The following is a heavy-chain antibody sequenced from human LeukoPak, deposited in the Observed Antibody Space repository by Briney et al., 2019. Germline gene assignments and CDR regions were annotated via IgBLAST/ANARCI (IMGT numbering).Heavy chain of an antibody. CDR1: GGSISSSSYY. Sequence: PSETLSLTCTVSGGSISSSSYYWGWIRQPPGKGLEWIGSIYYSGSTYYNPSLKSRVTISVDTSKNQFSLKLSSVTAADTAVYYCARPPRKGYSSSWYYWGQGTLVTVSS. CDR3: ARPPRKGYSSSWYY. D-gene: IGHD6-13*01. J-gene: IGHJ4*02. V-gene: IGHV4-39*01. CDR2: IYYSGST.